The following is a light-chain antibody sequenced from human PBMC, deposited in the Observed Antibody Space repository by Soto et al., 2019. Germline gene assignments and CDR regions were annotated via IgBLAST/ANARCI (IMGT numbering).Light chain of an antibody. CDR3: FSYAGNSIGL. CDR2: EVT. V-gene: IGLV2-23*02. CDR1: RSDVGSYNS. Sequence: QSVLTQPASVSGSPGQSITISCTGTRSDVGSYNSIAWYQQHPDKAPRVVIFEVTKRPSGISDRFSGSKSGYTASLTISGLQAEDEADYFCFSYAGNSIGLFGGGTKLTVL. J-gene: IGLJ2*01.